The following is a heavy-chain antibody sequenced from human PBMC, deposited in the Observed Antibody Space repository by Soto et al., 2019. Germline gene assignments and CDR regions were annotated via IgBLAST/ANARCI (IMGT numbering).Heavy chain of an antibody. CDR2: IYYSGST. CDR3: ARDTIGYSSSNFSHQ. J-gene: IGHJ1*01. V-gene: IGHV4-61*01. D-gene: IGHD6-6*01. Sequence: SETLSLTCSVSGASVSSGSHYWSWIRQSPGKGLEWIGFIYYSGSTNYNPSLQSRVTISVDTSKNQFSLTVSSVTAADTAVYFCARDTIGYSSSNFSHQWGHGPLVTVSS. CDR1: GASVSSGSHY.